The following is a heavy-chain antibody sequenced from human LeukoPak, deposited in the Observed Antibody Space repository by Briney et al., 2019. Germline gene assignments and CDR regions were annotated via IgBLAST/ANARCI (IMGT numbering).Heavy chain of an antibody. CDR1: GFNISSDW. CDR3: ARDCESGYYQDY. CDR2: IKQDGSEK. Sequence: GGTLRLSCAASGFNISSDWLSWIRQAPGQGQDPGANIKQDGSEKYYVDSVKGRFTISRDNAKNSLYLQMNSLRAEDTAVYYCARDCESGYYQDYWGQGTLVTVSS. D-gene: IGHD3-22*01. V-gene: IGHV3-7*01. J-gene: IGHJ4*02.